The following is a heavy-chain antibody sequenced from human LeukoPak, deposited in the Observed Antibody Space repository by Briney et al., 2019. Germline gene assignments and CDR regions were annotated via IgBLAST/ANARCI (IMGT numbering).Heavy chain of an antibody. CDR3: ARDVGTGGWNQFDY. J-gene: IGHJ4*02. CDR2: TYYRSKWYD. V-gene: IGHV6-1*01. D-gene: IGHD4-23*01. CDR1: GDSVSSKNGA. Sequence: SQTLSLTCAISGDSVSSKNGAWNWIRQSPSRGLEWLGRTYYRSKWYDDYAESLKGRITISPDTSKNQFSLQLNSVTPEDTAVYTCARDVGTGGWNQFDYWGQGPLLTVS.